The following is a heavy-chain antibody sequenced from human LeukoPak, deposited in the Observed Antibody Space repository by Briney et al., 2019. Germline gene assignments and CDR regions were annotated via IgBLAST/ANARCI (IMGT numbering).Heavy chain of an antibody. Sequence: GGSLRLSCEASGGSISNFWMTWVRQAPGKGLEWVAHLKGDGSEDYYVASVKGRFTTYRDSARTSLYLQMNSLRVEDTAFYYCARDGLPYARDSWGQGTLVTVSS. CDR1: GGSISNFW. CDR2: LKGDGSED. J-gene: IGHJ4*02. V-gene: IGHV3-7*01. D-gene: IGHD2-2*01. CDR3: ARDGLPYARDS.